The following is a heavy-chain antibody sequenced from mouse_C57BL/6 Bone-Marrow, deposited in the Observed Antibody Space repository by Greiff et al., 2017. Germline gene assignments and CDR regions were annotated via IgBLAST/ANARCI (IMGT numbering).Heavy chain of an antibody. J-gene: IGHJ2*01. V-gene: IGHV1-64*01. CDR2: IHPNSGST. D-gene: IGHD1-1*01. Sequence: QVQLKQPGAELVKPGASVKLSCKASGYTFTSYWMHWVKQRPGQGLEWIGMIHPNSGSTNYNEKFKSKATLTVDKSSSTAYMQLSRLTSEVSAVYYWARPFSTVYYFDYWGQGTTLTVSS. CDR3: ARPFSTVYYFDY. CDR1: GYTFTSYW.